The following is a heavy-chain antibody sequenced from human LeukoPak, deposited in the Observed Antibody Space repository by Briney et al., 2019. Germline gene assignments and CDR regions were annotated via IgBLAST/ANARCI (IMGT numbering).Heavy chain of an antibody. D-gene: IGHD3-10*01. CDR3: AKDITMVRGVISAY. CDR2: IRYDGSNK. Sequence: GGSLRLSCAASGFTFSSYGMHWVRQAPGKGLEWVAFIRYDGSNKYYADSVKGRFTISRDNSKNTLYLQMNSLRAEDTAVYYCAKDITMVRGVISAYWGQGTLVTVSS. V-gene: IGHV3-30*02. J-gene: IGHJ4*02. CDR1: GFTFSSYG.